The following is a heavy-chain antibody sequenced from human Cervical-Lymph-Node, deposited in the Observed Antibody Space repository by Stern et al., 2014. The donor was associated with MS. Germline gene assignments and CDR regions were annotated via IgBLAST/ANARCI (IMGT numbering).Heavy chain of an antibody. CDR1: GFTFRNHG. V-gene: IGHV3-30*18. Sequence: VQLVESGGGVVQPGRSLRLSCTASGFTFRNHGMHWVRQAPGKGLEWVAVISYNATNKFYADSVKGRFTISRDNSKNTLYLQMNSLRSGDTAVYYCAKLPQLSYSFDYWGRGTLVTVSS. CDR3: AKLPQLSYSFDY. J-gene: IGHJ4*02. D-gene: IGHD2/OR15-2a*01. CDR2: ISYNATNK.